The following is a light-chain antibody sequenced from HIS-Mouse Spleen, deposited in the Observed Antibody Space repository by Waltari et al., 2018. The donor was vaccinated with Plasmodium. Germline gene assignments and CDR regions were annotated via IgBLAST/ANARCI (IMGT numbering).Light chain of an antibody. Sequence: SYELTPPPSVSVSPGTTARSTCSGDALPTKFAFWYQQKPGQAPVLVIYKDSERPSGIPERFSGSSSGTTVTLTISGVQAEDEADYYCQSADSSGTYVVFGGGTKLTVL. V-gene: IGLV3-25*03. J-gene: IGLJ2*01. CDR1: ALPTKF. CDR3: QSADSSGTYVV. CDR2: KDS.